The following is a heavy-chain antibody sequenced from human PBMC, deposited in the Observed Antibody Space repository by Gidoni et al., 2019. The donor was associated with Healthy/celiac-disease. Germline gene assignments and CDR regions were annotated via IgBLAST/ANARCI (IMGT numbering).Heavy chain of an antibody. V-gene: IGHV4-39*01. CDR3: AGADFWSGYYDY. D-gene: IGHD3-3*01. J-gene: IGHJ4*02. CDR1: GGPISRSSYY. Sequence: QLQLQESRPGLVKPSETLSLPCTVSGGPISRSSYYWGWIRHPPGKGLEWIGSIYYSGSTYYNPSLKSRVTISVDTSKNQFSLKLSSVTAADTAVYYCAGADFWSGYYDYWGQGTLVTVSS. CDR2: IYYSGST.